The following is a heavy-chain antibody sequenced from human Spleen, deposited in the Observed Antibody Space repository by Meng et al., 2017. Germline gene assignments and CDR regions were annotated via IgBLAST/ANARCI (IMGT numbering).Heavy chain of an antibody. J-gene: IGHJ4*02. D-gene: IGHD1-1*01. CDR3: AVLEGG. CDR1: GGTFSSYT. CDR2: IKPYEGHT. V-gene: IGHV1-2*07. Sequence: QVQLVQSGAGGKKPGASVKGSCKASGGTFSSYTISWVRQAPGQGLEWMGWIKPYEGHTKYADEFLGRVTVTRDTSTSTVYMEMSSLTSDDTAVYYCAVLEGGWGQGTLVTVSS.